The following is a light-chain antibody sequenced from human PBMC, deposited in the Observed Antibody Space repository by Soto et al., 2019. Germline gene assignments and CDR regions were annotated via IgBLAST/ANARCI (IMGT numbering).Light chain of an antibody. J-gene: IGKJ4*02. CDR3: QQVESYPST. Sequence: DVQMTKSPSSLSASVGDRVTITCRASQGISSFLAWYQQKPGKAPKLLIYAASSLQSGVPSRFSGSGFGTDFTLTITSLQPEDFATYYCQQVESYPSTFGGGTKVDIK. CDR1: QGISSF. V-gene: IGKV1-9*01. CDR2: AAS.